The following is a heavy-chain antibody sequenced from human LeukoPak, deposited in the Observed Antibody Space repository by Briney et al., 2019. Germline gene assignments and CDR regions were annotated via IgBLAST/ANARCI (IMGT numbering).Heavy chain of an antibody. J-gene: IGHJ4*02. V-gene: IGHV4-59*12. CDR3: ARESRRSYCNEY. CDR1: GGSISNYY. Sequence: SEALSLTCTVSGGSISNYYWSWIRQPPGKGLEWIGFIYYSGSTNYNPSLKSRVTISVDTSKNQFSLELSSVTAADTAEYFCARESRRSYCNEYWGQGTLVTVSS. CDR2: IYYSGST. D-gene: IGHD2-2*01.